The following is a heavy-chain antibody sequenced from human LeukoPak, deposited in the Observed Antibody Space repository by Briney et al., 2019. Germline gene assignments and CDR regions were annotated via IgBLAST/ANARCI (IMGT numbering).Heavy chain of an antibody. D-gene: IGHD5/OR15-5a*01. CDR1: GFTFSSYG. V-gene: IGHV3-30*02. CDR2: IRYDGSNK. Sequence: PGGSLRLSCAASGFTFSSYGMHCVRQAPGKGLEGVAFIRYDGSNKYYADSVKGRFTISRDNSKNTLYLQMNSLRAEDTAVYYCWSLLRYDDYWGQGTLVTVSS. J-gene: IGHJ4*02. CDR3: WSLLRYDDY.